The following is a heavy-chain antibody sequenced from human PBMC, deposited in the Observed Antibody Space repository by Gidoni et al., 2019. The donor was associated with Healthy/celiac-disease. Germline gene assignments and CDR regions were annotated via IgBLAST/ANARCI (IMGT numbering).Heavy chain of an antibody. V-gene: IGHV3-30*18. Sequence: QVQLVESGGGVVQPGRSLRLSCAASGFTFSSYGMHWVRQAPGKGLEWVAVISYDGSNKYYADSVKGRFTISRDNSKNTLYLQMNSLRAEDTAVYYCANLPRADPRDYWGQGTLVTVSS. J-gene: IGHJ4*02. CDR1: GFTFSSYG. CDR3: ANLPRADPRDY. CDR2: ISYDGSNK.